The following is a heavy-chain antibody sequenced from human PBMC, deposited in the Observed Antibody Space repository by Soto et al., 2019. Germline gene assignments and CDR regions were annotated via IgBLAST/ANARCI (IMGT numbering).Heavy chain of an antibody. Sequence: QVQLQESGPGLVKPSETLSLTCTVSGGSISTYYWSWIRQPPGKGLEWIGHVYYSGTTNYNASLKSRVTLSVDTSRNHFSLMLTSVTAADTAVYYCARPSVGGTGGPFDYWGKGTLVTVSS. D-gene: IGHD6-19*01. J-gene: IGHJ4*02. CDR1: GGSISTYY. CDR3: ARPSVGGTGGPFDY. CDR2: VYYSGTT. V-gene: IGHV4-59*08.